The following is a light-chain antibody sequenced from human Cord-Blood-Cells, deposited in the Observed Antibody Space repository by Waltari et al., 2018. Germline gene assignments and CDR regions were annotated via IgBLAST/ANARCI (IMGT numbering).Light chain of an antibody. CDR2: DAS. Sequence: IVLTQSPATLTLSPGERATLTCRASQSVSSYLAWYQQKPGQAPRLLIYDASNRGTGLTARFGGSRSGRGVPRTIRSLEPQDVAVYYCRQRSDRHKGTFGQGTRVEI. CDR3: RQRSDRHKGT. V-gene: IGKV3-11*02. J-gene: IGKJ1*01. CDR1: QSVSSY.